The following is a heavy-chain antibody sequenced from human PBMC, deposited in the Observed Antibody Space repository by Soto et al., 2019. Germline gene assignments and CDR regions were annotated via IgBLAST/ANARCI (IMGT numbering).Heavy chain of an antibody. D-gene: IGHD5-12*01. CDR1: GFTFNMFS. CDR2: ISSDGTYR. Sequence: GGSLRLSCAASGFTFNMFSINWVRQAPGKGLEWVSYISSDGTYRNYADSVKGRFTISRDNADNSLYLQMNSLRAEDTAVYFCARDRAWTRFGMDVWGQGTTVTVSS. J-gene: IGHJ6*02. CDR3: ARDRAWTRFGMDV. V-gene: IGHV3-21*01.